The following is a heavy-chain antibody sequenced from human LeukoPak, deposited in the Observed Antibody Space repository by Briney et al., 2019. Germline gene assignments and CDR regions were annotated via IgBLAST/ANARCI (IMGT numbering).Heavy chain of an antibody. J-gene: IGHJ4*02. CDR1: GFTFDDYA. D-gene: IGHD6-13*01. Sequence: GGSLRLSCAASGFTFDDYAMHWVRQAPGKGLEWVSGISWNSGSIGYADSVKGRFTISRDNAKNSLYLQMNSLRAEDMALYYCAKEQDPWSIAAAVVDWGQGTLVTVSS. V-gene: IGHV3-9*03. CDR2: ISWNSGSI. CDR3: AKEQDPWSIAAAVVD.